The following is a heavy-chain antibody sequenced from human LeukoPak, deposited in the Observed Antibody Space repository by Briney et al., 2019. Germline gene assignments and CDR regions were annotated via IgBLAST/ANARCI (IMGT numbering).Heavy chain of an antibody. J-gene: IGHJ6*02. V-gene: IGHV3-33*01. Sequence: GGSLRLSCAAHGFTFSSYAMPWARQAPGKGLEWVAAIRYDGSNKYYAESENHRFTISRHNSNNTLFLQMNSRRSEDTAVYYCARDSYGMDVWGQGTTVTVSS. CDR1: GFTFSSYA. CDR2: IRYDGSNK. CDR3: ARDSYGMDV.